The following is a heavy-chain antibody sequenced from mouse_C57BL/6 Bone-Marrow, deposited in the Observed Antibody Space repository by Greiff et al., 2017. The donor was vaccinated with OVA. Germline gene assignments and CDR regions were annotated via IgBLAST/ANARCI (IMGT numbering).Heavy chain of an antibody. V-gene: IGHV5-16*01. CDR3: ARDSYFDY. Sequence: EVNVVESAGGLVQPGSSMKLSCTASGFTFSDYYMAWVRQVPEKGLEWVANINYDGSSTYYLDSLKSRFIISRDNAKNILYLQMSSLKSEDTATYYCARDSYFDYWGQGTTLTVSS. CDR2: INYDGSST. CDR1: GFTFSDYY. J-gene: IGHJ2*01.